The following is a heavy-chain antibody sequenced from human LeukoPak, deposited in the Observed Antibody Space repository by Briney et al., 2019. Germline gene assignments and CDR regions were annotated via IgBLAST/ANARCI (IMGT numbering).Heavy chain of an antibody. V-gene: IGHV3-23*01. CDR3: AKDVDYDSSGPLDY. CDR2: LSGSGGST. J-gene: IGHJ4*02. Sequence: GASLRLSCAASGFTFSSYAMTWVRQAPGKGLEWVSALSGSGGSTYYADSVEGRFTISRDNSKNTLYLQMSSLRAEDTAVYYCAKDVDYDSSGPLDYWGQGTLVTVSS. CDR1: GFTFSSYA. D-gene: IGHD3-22*01.